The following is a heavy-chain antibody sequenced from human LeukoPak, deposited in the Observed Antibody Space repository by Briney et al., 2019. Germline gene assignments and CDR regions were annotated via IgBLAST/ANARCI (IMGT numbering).Heavy chain of an antibody. CDR1: GFTFSSYA. CDR2: ISGSGGST. CDR3: AKGGSDYDDHGYSFDY. Sequence: GGSLRLSCAASGFTFSSYAMSWVRQAPGKGLEWVSAISGSGGSTYYADSVKGRFTISRDNSKNTLYLQMNSPRAEDTAVYYCAKGGSDYDDHGYSFDYWGQGALVTVSS. J-gene: IGHJ4*02. V-gene: IGHV3-23*01. D-gene: IGHD1-26*01.